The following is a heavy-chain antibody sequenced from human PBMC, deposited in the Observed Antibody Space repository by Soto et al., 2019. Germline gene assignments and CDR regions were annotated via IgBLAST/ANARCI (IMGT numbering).Heavy chain of an antibody. CDR3: ARYLDY. D-gene: IGHD3-10*01. CDR2: MYHSGST. V-gene: IGHV4-30-2*01. J-gene: IGHJ4*02. CDR1: GGSISSGGYS. Sequence: SETLSLTCAVSGGSISSGGYSWSWIRQPPGKGLEWIGYMYHSGSTYYNPSLKSRVTISIDRSKNQFSLKLSSVTAADTAVYSCARYLDYWGQGILVTVSS.